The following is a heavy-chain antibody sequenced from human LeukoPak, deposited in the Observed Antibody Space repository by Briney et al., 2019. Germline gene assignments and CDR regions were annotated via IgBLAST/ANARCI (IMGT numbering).Heavy chain of an antibody. CDR2: ISAYNGNT. J-gene: IGHJ5*01. D-gene: IGHD1-26*01. Sequence: ASVKVSCKASGYTFTTYGISWVRQAPGQGLEWMGWISAYNGNTNYAQNFQGSLTMTTDTSTSTAYMELRSLRSDDTAVYYCSREGKVGTTNPWFDSWGQGTLVTVSS. CDR3: SREGKVGTTNPWFDS. V-gene: IGHV1-18*01. CDR1: GYTFTTYG.